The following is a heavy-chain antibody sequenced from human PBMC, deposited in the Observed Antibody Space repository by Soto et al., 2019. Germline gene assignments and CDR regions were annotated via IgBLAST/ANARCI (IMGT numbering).Heavy chain of an antibody. CDR1: GFTFSSYS. CDR2: ISRSASYI. Sequence: GGSLRLSCAASGFTFSSYSMTWVRQAPGKGLEWVSSISRSASYIYYSDSLKGRFTISRDNAKNSLYLQMNSLRAEDTAVYYCARDLVATTRQGDAFDIWGQGTMVTVSS. CDR3: ARDLVATTRQGDAFDI. V-gene: IGHV3-21*01. D-gene: IGHD5-12*01. J-gene: IGHJ3*02.